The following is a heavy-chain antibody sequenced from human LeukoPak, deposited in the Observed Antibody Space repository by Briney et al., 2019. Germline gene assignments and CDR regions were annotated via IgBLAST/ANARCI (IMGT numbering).Heavy chain of an antibody. D-gene: IGHD3-22*01. J-gene: IGHJ3*02. CDR1: GGSLGSYY. CDR3: ACLTTADAFDI. CDR2: IYDSGST. Sequence: SETLSLTCTVSGGSLGSYYWSWIRQPPGKGLEWMGYIYDSGSTNYNPSLKSRVTISVDTSKNQFSLKLSSVTAADTAVYYCACLTTADAFDIWGQGTMVTVSS. V-gene: IGHV4-59*01.